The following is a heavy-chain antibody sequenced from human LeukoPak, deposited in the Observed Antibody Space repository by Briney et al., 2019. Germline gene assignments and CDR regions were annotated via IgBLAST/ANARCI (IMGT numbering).Heavy chain of an antibody. Sequence: SETLSLTCTVSGGSISSSSYYWGWIRQPPGKGLEWIGSIYYSGSTYYNPSLKSRVTISVGTSKNQFSLKLSSVTAADTAVYYCARRAPYDFWSGYYDNWFDPWGQGTLVTVSS. V-gene: IGHV4-39*01. CDR3: ARRAPYDFWSGYYDNWFDP. D-gene: IGHD3-3*01. CDR1: GGSISSSSYY. J-gene: IGHJ5*02. CDR2: IYYSGST.